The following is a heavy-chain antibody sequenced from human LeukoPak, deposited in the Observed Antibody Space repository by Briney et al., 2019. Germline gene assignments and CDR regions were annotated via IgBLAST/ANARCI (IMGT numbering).Heavy chain of an antibody. CDR3: AKDRVGSYFDSLGH. CDR1: GFTFSSYG. V-gene: IGHV3-30*18. Sequence: GGSLRLSCAASGFTFSSYGMHWVRRAPGKGLEWVAVISYDGSNKYYADSVKGRFTISRDNSKNMLYPQMNSLRAEDTAVYYCAKDRVGSYFDSLGHWGQGTLVTVSS. J-gene: IGHJ4*02. D-gene: IGHD3-9*01. CDR2: ISYDGSNK.